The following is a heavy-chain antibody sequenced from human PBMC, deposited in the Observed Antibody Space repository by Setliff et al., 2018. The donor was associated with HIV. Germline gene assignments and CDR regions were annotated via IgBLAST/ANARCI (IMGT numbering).Heavy chain of an antibody. Sequence: PSETLSLTCNVSGDSISSNTYFWGWIRQPPGKGLEWIGSIGSVYYSGRSFSNPSLKSRVTMSLDTADQFSLRLSSVTAADTAVYYCARDSMIVVTYAFDIWGQGTMVT. CDR2: IGSVYYSGRS. D-gene: IGHD3-22*01. CDR1: GDSISSNTYF. J-gene: IGHJ3*02. CDR3: ARDSMIVVTYAFDI. V-gene: IGHV4-39*07.